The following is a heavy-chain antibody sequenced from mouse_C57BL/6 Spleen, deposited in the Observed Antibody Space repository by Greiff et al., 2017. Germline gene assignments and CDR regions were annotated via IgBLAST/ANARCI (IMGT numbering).Heavy chain of an antibody. V-gene: IGHV1-5*01. CDR1: GYTFTSYW. J-gene: IGHJ1*03. CDR2: IYPGNSDT. Sequence: VQLQQSGTVLARPGASVKMSCKTSGYTFTSYWMHWVKQRPGQGLEWIGAIYPGNSDTGYNQKFKGKAKLTAVTSASTAYMELSSLTNEDSAVYYCTRGDYGSSYESYFDVWGTGTTVTVSS. CDR3: TRGDYGSSYESYFDV. D-gene: IGHD1-1*01.